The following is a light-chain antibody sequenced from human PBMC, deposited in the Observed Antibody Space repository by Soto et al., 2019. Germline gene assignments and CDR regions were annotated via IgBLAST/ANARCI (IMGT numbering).Light chain of an antibody. CDR3: HQYNTWPLT. V-gene: IGKV3-15*01. CDR1: QNVHSN. Sequence: EVVMTQSPATLSVSPGHGATLSCRASQNVHSNLAWYKQKPGQAPSLLIYDTSTRATDNPFNISGGGSGTEFTLPSSSSPPEDFEVYDYHQYNTWPLTFRGGTEVEIK. CDR2: DTS. J-gene: IGKJ4*01.